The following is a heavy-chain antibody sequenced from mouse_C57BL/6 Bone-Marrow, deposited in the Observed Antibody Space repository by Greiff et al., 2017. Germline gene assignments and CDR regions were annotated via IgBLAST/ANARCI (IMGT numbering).Heavy chain of an antibody. Sequence: QVQLQQSGAELARPGASVKLSCKASGYTFTSYGIRWVKQRTGQGLEWIGEIYPRSGNTYYNEKFKGKATLTADKSASTACMELRSLTSEDSAVSVWSRSAVVAPQCCYYDFWGTGTTVTVSS. D-gene: IGHD1-1*01. V-gene: IGHV1-81*01. CDR1: GYTFTSYG. CDR2: IYPRSGNT. CDR3: SRSAVVAPQCCYYDF. J-gene: IGHJ1*03.